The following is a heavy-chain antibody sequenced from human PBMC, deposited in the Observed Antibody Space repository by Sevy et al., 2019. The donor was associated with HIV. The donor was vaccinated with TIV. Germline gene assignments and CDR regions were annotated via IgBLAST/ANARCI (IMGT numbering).Heavy chain of an antibody. J-gene: IGHJ4*02. V-gene: IGHV4-38-2*01. CDR2: IYHSGST. D-gene: IGHD1-26*01. Sequence: SETLSLTCAVSGYSISSGYYWGWIRQPPGKGLEWIGSIYHSGSTYYNTSLKSRVTISVDTSKNQFSLKLSSVTAADTAMYYCAGENAWGRGYSWGQGTLVTVSS. CDR1: GYSISSGYY. CDR3: AGENAWGRGYS.